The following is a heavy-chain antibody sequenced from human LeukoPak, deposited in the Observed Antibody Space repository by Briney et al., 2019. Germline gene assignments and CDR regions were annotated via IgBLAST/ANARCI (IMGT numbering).Heavy chain of an antibody. CDR2: ISYSGST. V-gene: IGHV4-59*08. Sequence: SETLSLTCTVSGGSISNYYWSWIRQPPGKGLEWIAYISYSGSTNYNPSLKSRVTISVDTSKNQFSLKLSSVTAADTAVYYCARHFTVTKYYYMDVWGKGTTVTVSS. CDR3: ARHFTVTKYYYMDV. CDR1: GGSISNYY. D-gene: IGHD4-11*01. J-gene: IGHJ6*03.